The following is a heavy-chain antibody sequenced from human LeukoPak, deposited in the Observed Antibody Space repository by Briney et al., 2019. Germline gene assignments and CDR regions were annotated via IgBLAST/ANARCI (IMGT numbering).Heavy chain of an antibody. CDR2: IYYSGST. V-gene: IGHV4-39*07. D-gene: IGHD6-19*01. Sequence: PSETLSLTCTVSGGSISSSSYYWGWIRQPPGKGLEWIGSIYYSGSTYYNPSLKSRVTISVDTSKNQFSLKLSSVTAADTAVYYCARVGFEGSGWYFAAFDIWGQGTMVTVSS. J-gene: IGHJ3*02. CDR3: ARVGFEGSGWYFAAFDI. CDR1: GGSISSSSYY.